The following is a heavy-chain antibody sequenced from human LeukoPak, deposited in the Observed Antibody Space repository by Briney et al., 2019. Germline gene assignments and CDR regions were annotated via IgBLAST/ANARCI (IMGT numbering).Heavy chain of an antibody. D-gene: IGHD4-11*01. CDR1: GASISSYY. J-gene: IGHJ5*02. V-gene: IGHV4-59*08. CDR3: ARHDYSNYPPNNWFDP. Sequence: SETLSLTCTVSGASISSYYWSWIRQPPGKGLEWIGYIYYGGSTNYNPSLKSRVTISVDASKDQFSLTLSSVTAADTAIYYCARHDYSNYPPNNWFDPWGQETLVTVSS. CDR2: IYYGGST.